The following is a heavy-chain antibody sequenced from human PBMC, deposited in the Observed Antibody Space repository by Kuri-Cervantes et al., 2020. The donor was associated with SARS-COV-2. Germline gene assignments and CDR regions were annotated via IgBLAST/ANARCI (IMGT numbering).Heavy chain of an antibody. D-gene: IGHD2-2*01. CDR1: GDSISSDHW. Sequence: SETLSLTCAVSGDSISSDHWWSWVRQPPGKGLEWIGEIYHGGSTNYNPSLKSRVIISIDKSKKQFSLNLRSVTAADTAVYYCARDRKVPANRDAFDIWGPGTMVTVSS. CDR2: IYHGGST. V-gene: IGHV4-4*02. J-gene: IGHJ3*02. CDR3: ARDRKVPANRDAFDI.